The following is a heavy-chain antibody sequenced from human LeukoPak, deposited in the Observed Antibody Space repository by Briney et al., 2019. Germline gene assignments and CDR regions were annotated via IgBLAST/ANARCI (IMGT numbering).Heavy chain of an antibody. V-gene: IGHV3-53*01. Sequence: GGSLRLSCAASGLTVSNNYMSWVRQAPGKGLEWVSVIYGGGTTVYADSVKGRFTISRDSSKNTVYLQMNSLRAEDTAVYYCARAGTLEWLNYYYYMDVWGKGTTVTVSS. J-gene: IGHJ6*03. CDR3: ARAGTLEWLNYYYYMDV. D-gene: IGHD3-3*01. CDR1: GLTVSNNY. CDR2: IYGGGTT.